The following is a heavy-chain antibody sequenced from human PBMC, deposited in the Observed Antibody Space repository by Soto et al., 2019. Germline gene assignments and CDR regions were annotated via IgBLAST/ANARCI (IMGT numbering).Heavy chain of an antibody. Sequence: EVQLLESGGGFVQPGGSLRLSCAASGFTFSSYAMSWVRQAPGKGLEWVSGISSSGEGTYYADSVKGRFTISQDNSKNTLYVQMNSLRAEDTAVYYCAKDDGYYYGMDVWGQRTTVTVSS. CDR2: ISSSGEGT. CDR3: AKDDGYYYGMDV. J-gene: IGHJ6*02. CDR1: GFTFSSYA. V-gene: IGHV3-23*01.